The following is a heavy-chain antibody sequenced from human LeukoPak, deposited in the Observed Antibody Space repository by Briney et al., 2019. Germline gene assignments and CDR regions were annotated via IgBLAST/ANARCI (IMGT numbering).Heavy chain of an antibody. CDR2: ISSRSSTI. V-gene: IGHV3-48*01. D-gene: IGHD3-3*01. CDR3: ARQTYYDFWSGYSYYMDV. J-gene: IGHJ6*03. CDR1: GFTFSSYS. Sequence: GGSLRLSCAASGFTFSSYSMSWVRQAPGEGLEWVSYISSRSSTIYYADSVKGRFTISRDNAKNSLYLQMNSLRAEDTAVYYCARQTYYDFWSGYSYYMDVWGKGTTVTVSS.